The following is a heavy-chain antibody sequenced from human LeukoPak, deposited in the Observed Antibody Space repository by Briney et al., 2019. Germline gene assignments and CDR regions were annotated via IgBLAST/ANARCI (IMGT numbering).Heavy chain of an antibody. J-gene: IGHJ4*02. CDR1: GFTFSSYG. CDR3: VIHRRTVPAAIRIVRNTYYFDY. D-gene: IGHD2-2*02. CDR2: IRYDGSNK. V-gene: IGHV3-30*02. Sequence: PGGSLRLSCAASGFTFSSYGMHWVRQAPGKGLEWVAFIRYDGSNKYYADSVKGRFTISRDNSKNTLYLQMNSLRAEDTAVYYCVIHRRTVPAAIRIVRNTYYFDYWGQGTLVTVSS.